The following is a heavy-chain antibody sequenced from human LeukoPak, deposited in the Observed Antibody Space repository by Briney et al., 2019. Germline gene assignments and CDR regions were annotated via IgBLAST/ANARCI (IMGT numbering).Heavy chain of an antibody. CDR1: GYTFTGYY. D-gene: IGHD3-3*01. J-gene: IGHJ6*03. CDR3: ARAGVPGGFWSGFVGAVYYYMDV. Sequence: GASVKVSCKASGYTFTGYYMHWVRQAPGQGLEWMGWINPNSGGTNYAQKFQGRVTMTRDTSISTAYMELSRLRSDDTAVYYCARAGVPGGFWSGFVGAVYYYMDVWGKGTTVTVSS. V-gene: IGHV1-2*02. CDR2: INPNSGGT.